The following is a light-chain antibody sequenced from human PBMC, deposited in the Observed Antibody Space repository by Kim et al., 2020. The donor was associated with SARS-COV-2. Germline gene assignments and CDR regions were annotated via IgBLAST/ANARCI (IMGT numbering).Light chain of an antibody. V-gene: IGLV2-14*03. CDR1: SSDVGAYNY. Sequence: GQSITISCTGTSSDVGAYNYVTWYQQHPGKVPKLMIYDVNNRPSGVSDRFSGSKSGNTASLPISGLQAEDEADYYCSSFTTSNTLVFGGGTQLTVL. CDR3: SSFTTSNTLV. CDR2: DVN. J-gene: IGLJ3*02.